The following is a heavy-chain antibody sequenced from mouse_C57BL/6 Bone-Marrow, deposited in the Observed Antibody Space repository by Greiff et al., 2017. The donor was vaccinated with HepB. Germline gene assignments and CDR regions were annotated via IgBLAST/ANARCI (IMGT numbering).Heavy chain of an antibody. V-gene: IGHV1-72*01. D-gene: IGHD4-1*01. CDR1: GYTFTSYW. CDR2: IDPNSGGT. J-gene: IGHJ1*03. Sequence: VQLKQPGAELVKPGASVKLSCKASGYTFTSYWMHWVKQRPGRGLEWIGRIDPNSGGTKYNEKFKSKATLTVDKHSSTAYMQLSSLTSEDSAVYYCARGPHLTGTGWYFDVWGTGTTVTVSS. CDR3: ARGPHLTGTGWYFDV.